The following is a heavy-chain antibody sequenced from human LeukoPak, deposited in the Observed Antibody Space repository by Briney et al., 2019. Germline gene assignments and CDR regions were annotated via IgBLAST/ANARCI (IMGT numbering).Heavy chain of an antibody. CDR3: ARDPGSGSYVWFDP. V-gene: IGHV1-2*04. D-gene: IGHD3-10*01. Sequence: ASVKVSCKASGYTFTGYYMHWVRQAPGQGLEWMGWINPNSGGTNYAQKFQGWVTMTRDTSISTAYVELSRLRSDDTAVYYCARDPGSGSYVWFDPWGQGTLVTVSS. CDR1: GYTFTGYY. CDR2: INPNSGGT. J-gene: IGHJ5*02.